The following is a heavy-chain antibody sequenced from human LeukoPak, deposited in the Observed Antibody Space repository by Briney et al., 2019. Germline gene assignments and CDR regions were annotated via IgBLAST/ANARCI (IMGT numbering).Heavy chain of an antibody. V-gene: IGHV1-24*01. J-gene: IGHJ6*02. CDR1: GYTLTELS. Sequence: ASVKVSCKVSGYTLTELSMHWVRQAPGKGLEWMGGFDPEDGETIYAQKFQGRVTMTEDTSTDTAYMELSSLRSEDTAVYYCARGGRIGWKLLRYYYYYGMDVWGQGTTVTVSS. CDR3: ARGGRIGWKLLRYYYYYGMDV. D-gene: IGHD1-26*01. CDR2: FDPEDGET.